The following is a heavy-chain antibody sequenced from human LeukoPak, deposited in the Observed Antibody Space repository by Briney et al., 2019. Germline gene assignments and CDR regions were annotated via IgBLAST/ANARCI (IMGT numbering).Heavy chain of an antibody. D-gene: IGHD2-8*01. CDR3: AREKPLRMVYATNWFDP. CDR2: IYTSGST. Sequence: PSETLSLTCTVSGGSISSYYWSWIRQPAGKGLEWIGRIYTSGSTNYNPSLKSRVTMSVDTSKNQFSLKLSSVTAADTAVYYCAREKPLRMVYATNWFDPWGQGTLVTVSS. J-gene: IGHJ5*02. CDR1: GGSISSYY. V-gene: IGHV4-4*07.